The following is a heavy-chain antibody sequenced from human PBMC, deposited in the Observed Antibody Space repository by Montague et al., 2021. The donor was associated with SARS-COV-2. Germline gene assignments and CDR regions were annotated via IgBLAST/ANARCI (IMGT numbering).Heavy chain of an antibody. J-gene: IGHJ4*02. D-gene: IGHD6-13*01. Sequence: PALVKPTQTLTLTCTFSGFSLSTSGMCVSWIRQPPGKALEWLARIDWDDDKYYSTSLKTRLTISKDTSKNQVVLTMTNMGPVDTATYYCAREIAAAGPALDYWGQGTLVTVSS. CDR2: IDWDDDK. CDR3: AREIAAAGPALDY. V-gene: IGHV2-70*11. CDR1: GFSLSTSGMC.